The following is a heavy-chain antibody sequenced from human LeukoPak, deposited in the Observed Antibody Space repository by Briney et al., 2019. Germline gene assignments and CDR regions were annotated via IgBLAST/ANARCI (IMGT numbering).Heavy chain of an antibody. V-gene: IGHV3-7*01. Sequence: GGSLRLSCAASGFSFSTYWMTWVRQAPGKGLEWVANMKQDGSEKYYVDSVKGRFTISRDNTKNSLYLEMNSLRAEDTAMYYCARDRRDGYNVLDYWGQGTLVTVSS. CDR2: MKQDGSEK. CDR3: ARDRRDGYNVLDY. J-gene: IGHJ4*02. CDR1: GFSFSTYW. D-gene: IGHD5-24*01.